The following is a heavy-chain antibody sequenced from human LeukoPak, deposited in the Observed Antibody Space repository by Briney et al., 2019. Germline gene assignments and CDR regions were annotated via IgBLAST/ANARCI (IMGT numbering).Heavy chain of an antibody. CDR2: IYYSGST. D-gene: IGHD3-22*01. CDR3: ARLPYDSSGYYPYYFDY. Sequence: KASETLSLTCTVSGGSISSSRYYWGWIRQPPGKGLEWIGSIYYSGSTYYNPSLKSRVTISVDTSKNQFSLKLSSVTAADTAVYYCARLPYDSSGYYPYYFDYWGQGTLVTVSS. V-gene: IGHV4-39*01. CDR1: GGSISSSRYY. J-gene: IGHJ4*02.